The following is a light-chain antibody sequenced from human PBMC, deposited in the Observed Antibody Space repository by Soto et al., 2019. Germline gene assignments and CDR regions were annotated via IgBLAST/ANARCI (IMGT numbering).Light chain of an antibody. CDR3: ASYTTYSTLV. CDR2: AVA. CDR1: TNDVGRYNF. J-gene: IGLJ3*02. Sequence: QAVVTQPASVSGSPGQSITISCSGTTNDVGRYNFVSWYQQHPGKVPKLIIFAVASRPSGVSDRFSGSKSGSTASLTISGLQTEDEADYYCASYTTYSTLVFGGGTKLTVL. V-gene: IGLV2-14*01.